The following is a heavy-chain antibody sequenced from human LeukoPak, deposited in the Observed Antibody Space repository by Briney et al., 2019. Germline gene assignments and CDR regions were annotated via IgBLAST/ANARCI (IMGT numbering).Heavy chain of an antibody. CDR3: ARDAGGSGYFDY. Sequence: MTSETLSLTCTVSGGSISSYYWSWIRQPPGKGLEWIGYIYYSGSTNYNPSLKSRVTISVDTSKNQFSLKLSSVTAADTAVYYCARDAGGSGYFDYWGQGTLVTVSS. V-gene: IGHV4-59*01. CDR1: GGSISSYY. D-gene: IGHD2-15*01. J-gene: IGHJ4*02. CDR2: IYYSGST.